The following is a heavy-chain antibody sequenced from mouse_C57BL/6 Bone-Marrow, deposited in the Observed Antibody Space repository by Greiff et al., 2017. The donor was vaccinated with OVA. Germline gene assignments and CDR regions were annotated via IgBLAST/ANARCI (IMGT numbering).Heavy chain of an antibody. CDR3: TTRDYDGYFDY. D-gene: IGHD2-4*01. V-gene: IGHV14-4*01. Sequence: EVMLVESGAELVRPGASVKLSCTASGFNIKDDYMHWVKQRPEQGLEWIGWIDPENGDTEYASKFQGKATITADTSSNTAYLQLSSLTSEDTAVYYCTTRDYDGYFDYWGQGTTLTVSS. CDR2: IDPENGDT. J-gene: IGHJ2*01. CDR1: GFNIKDDY.